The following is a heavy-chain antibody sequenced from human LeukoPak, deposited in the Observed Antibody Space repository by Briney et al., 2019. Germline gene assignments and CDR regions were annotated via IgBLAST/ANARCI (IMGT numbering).Heavy chain of an antibody. J-gene: IGHJ5*02. CDR1: GGSFSGYY. V-gene: IGHV4-34*01. Sequence: SGTLSLTCAVYGGSFSGYYWSWIRQPPGKGLEWIGEINHSGSTNYNPSLKSRVTISVDTSKNQFSLKLSSVAAADTAVYYCARSIPQLLWFGELQNWFEPWGQGTPVTVSS. CDR3: ARSIPQLLWFGELQNWFEP. CDR2: INHSGST. D-gene: IGHD3-10*01.